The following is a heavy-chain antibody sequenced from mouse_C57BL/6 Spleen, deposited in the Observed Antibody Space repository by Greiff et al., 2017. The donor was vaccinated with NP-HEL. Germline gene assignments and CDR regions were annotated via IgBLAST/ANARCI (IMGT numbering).Heavy chain of an antibody. D-gene: IGHD4-1*01. Sequence: EVMLVESGGGLVKPGGSLKLSCAASGFTFSDYGMHWVRQAPEKGLEWVAYISSGSSTIYYADTVKGRFTISRDNAKNTLFLQMTSLGSEDTAMYYCARNWNWYFDVWGTGTTVTVSS. V-gene: IGHV5-17*01. CDR2: ISSGSSTI. CDR1: GFTFSDYG. CDR3: ARNWNWYFDV. J-gene: IGHJ1*03.